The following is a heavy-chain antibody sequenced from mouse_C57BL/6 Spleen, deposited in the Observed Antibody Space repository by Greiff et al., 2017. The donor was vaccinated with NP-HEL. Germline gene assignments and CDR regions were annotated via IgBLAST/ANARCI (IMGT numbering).Heavy chain of an antibody. CDR1: GYTFTSYW. V-gene: IGHV1-69*01. Sequence: VQLQQPGAELVMPGASVKLSCKASGYTFTSYWMHWVKQRPGQGLEWIGEIDPSDSYTNYNQKFKGKSTLTVDKSSSTAYMQLSSLTSEDSAVYYCARSGGDYYGSSAWFAYWGQGTLVTVSA. D-gene: IGHD1-1*01. CDR3: ARSGGDYYGSSAWFAY. CDR2: IDPSDSYT. J-gene: IGHJ3*01.